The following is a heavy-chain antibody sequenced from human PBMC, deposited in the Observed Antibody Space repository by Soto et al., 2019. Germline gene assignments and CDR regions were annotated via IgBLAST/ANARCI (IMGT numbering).Heavy chain of an antibody. CDR3: ARDQGVAAAGITWFDP. Sequence: LSLTCTVSGASMNSYHWSWIRQPAGKGLEWIGHIHSSGSTNYNPSLKSRVTMSVDTSKNQFSLRLVSLTAADTAVYYCARDQGVAAAGITWFDPWGQGSLVTVSS. CDR1: GASMNSYH. CDR2: IHSSGST. J-gene: IGHJ5*02. D-gene: IGHD6-13*01. V-gene: IGHV4-4*07.